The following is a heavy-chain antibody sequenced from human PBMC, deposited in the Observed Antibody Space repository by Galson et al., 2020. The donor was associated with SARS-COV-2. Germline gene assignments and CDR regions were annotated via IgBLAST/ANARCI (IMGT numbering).Heavy chain of an antibody. V-gene: IGHV3-21*06. CDR2: ISATSTNI. CDR3: TRERGYSYGYSDY. D-gene: IGHD5-18*01. Sequence: GESLKISCAASGFTFSSYSMNWVRQAPGKGLEWVSSISATSTNIYYADSVKGRFTISRDNAKNSLYLQMNSLGTEDTAVYYCTRERGYSYGYSDYWGQGTLVTVSS. CDR1: GFTFSSYS. J-gene: IGHJ4*02.